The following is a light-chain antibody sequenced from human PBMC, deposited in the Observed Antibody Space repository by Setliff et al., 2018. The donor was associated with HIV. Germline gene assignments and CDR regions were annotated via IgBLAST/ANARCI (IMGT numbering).Light chain of an antibody. CDR2: DVT. Sequence: QSALTQPASVSGSPGQSITVSCTGTSSDIGAFDFVSWYRQHPGKAPELMIYDVTNRPSGVSHRFSGSKSGNKASLTISGLQAEDEADYYCASYANSDVFIFGSGTKV. CDR1: SSDIGAFDF. J-gene: IGLJ1*01. V-gene: IGLV2-14*03. CDR3: ASYANSDVFI.